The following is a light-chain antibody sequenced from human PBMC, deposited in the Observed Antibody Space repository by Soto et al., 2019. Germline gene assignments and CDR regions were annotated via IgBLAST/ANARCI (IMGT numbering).Light chain of an antibody. CDR2: DVN. V-gene: IGLV2-11*01. CDR1: NNDVGFYNY. Sequence: QSALTQPRSVSGSPGQSVTISCTGTNNDVGFYNYVSWYQQQLGKAPKLLIYDVNKRPSGVPPRFSGSKSANTASLTISGAPACGGGDYYCNSYAGGLVLFGGGTKLTVL. CDR3: NSYAGGLVL. J-gene: IGLJ2*01.